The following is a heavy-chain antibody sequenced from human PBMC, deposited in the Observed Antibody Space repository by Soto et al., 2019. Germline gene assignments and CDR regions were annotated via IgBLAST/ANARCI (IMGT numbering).Heavy chain of an antibody. CDR1: GFTFSSYA. CDR3: ARDSPYYGMDV. V-gene: IGHV3-64*02. J-gene: IGHJ6*02. Sequence: VQLVESGEGLVQPGGSLRLSCAASGFTFSSYAMHWVRQAPGKGLEYVSAISSNGGSTYYADSVKGRFTISRDNSKNTLYLQMGSLRAEDMAVYYCARDSPYYGMDVWGQGTTVTVSS. CDR2: ISSNGGST.